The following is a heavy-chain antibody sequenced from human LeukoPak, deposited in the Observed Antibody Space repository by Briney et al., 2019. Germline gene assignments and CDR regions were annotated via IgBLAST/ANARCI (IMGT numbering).Heavy chain of an antibody. Sequence: SETLSLTCTVSGGSISSSSYYWGWIRQPPGEGLEWIGSIYYSGSTYYNPSLKSRVTISVDTSKNQFSLKLSSVTAADTAVYYCARRIVVVPAAIRFSWFDPWGQGTLVTVSS. CDR1: GGSISSSSYY. J-gene: IGHJ5*02. D-gene: IGHD2-2*01. CDR2: IYYSGST. V-gene: IGHV4-39*01. CDR3: ARRIVVVPAAIRFSWFDP.